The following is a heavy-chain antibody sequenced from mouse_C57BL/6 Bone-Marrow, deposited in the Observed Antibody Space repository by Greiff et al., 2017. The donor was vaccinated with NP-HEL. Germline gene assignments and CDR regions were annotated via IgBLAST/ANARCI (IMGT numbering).Heavy chain of an antibody. D-gene: IGHD1-1*01. Sequence: VQLQQSGPELVKPGASVKISCKASGYSFTGYYMNWVKQSPEKSLEWIGEINPSTGGTTYNQKFKAKATLTVDKSSSTAYMQLKSLTSEDSAVYYCAPTTVVANAMDYWGQGTSVTVSS. J-gene: IGHJ4*01. CDR2: INPSTGGT. V-gene: IGHV1-42*01. CDR1: GYSFTGYY. CDR3: APTTVVANAMDY.